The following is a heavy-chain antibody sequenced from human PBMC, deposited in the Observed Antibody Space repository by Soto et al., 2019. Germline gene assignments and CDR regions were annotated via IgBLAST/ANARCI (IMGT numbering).Heavy chain of an antibody. CDR3: ARDRYYGSGSYPFDY. J-gene: IGHJ4*02. Sequence: SLRLSCAASGCTFSSYGMHWVRQAPGKGLEWVAVIWYDGSNKYYADSVKGRFTISRDNSKNTLYLQMNSLGAEDTAVYYCARDRYYGSGSYPFDYWGQGTLVTVSS. CDR2: IWYDGSNK. D-gene: IGHD3-10*01. CDR1: GCTFSSYG. V-gene: IGHV3-33*01.